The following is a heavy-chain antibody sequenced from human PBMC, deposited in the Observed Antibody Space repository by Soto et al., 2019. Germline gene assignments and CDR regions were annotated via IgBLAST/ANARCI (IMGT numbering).Heavy chain of an antibody. V-gene: IGHV3-74*01. CDR1: GFTLSSYW. J-gene: IGHJ4*02. Sequence: PGGSLRLSCTASGFTLSSYWIHWVRQAPGKGLVWVSRIDNEGSGTSYADSVKGRFTISRDNAKNTVYLQMNSLGSEDTAVYYCGSVFENWGQGTPVTVSS. CDR2: IDNEGSGT. CDR3: GSVFEN.